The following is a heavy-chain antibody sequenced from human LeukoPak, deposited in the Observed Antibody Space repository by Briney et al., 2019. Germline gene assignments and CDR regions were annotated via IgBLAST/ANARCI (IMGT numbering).Heavy chain of an antibody. CDR3: ARDYGGNHNSGYCYFDL. D-gene: IGHD4-23*01. J-gene: IGHJ2*01. CDR1: GGSISSYY. CDR2: IYTSGST. V-gene: IGHV4-4*07. Sequence: SETLSLTCTVSGGSISSYYWSWIRQPAGKGLEWIGRIYTSGSTNYNPSLKSRVTMSVDTSKNQFSLKLSSVTAADTAVYYCARDYGGNHNSGYCYFDLWGRGTLVTVSS.